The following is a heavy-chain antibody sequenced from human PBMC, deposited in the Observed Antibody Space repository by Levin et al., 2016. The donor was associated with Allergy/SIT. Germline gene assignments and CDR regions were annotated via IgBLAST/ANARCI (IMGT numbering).Heavy chain of an antibody. J-gene: IGHJ4*02. Sequence: VRQAPGKGLEWVSSISSSSSYIYYADSVKGRFTISRDNAKNSLYLQMNSLRAEDTAVYYCARDPESNSVVVTAFDYWGQGTLVTVSS. CDR2: ISSSSSYI. CDR3: ARDPESNSVVVTAFDY. V-gene: IGHV3-21*01. D-gene: IGHD2-21*02.